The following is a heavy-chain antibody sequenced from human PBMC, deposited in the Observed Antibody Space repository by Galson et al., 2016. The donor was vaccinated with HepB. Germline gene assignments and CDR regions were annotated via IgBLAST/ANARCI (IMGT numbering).Heavy chain of an antibody. V-gene: IGHV3-7*03. CDR2: IKQDGSEK. D-gene: IGHD3-3*01. CDR3: ARDRDFPDGHPNPFDC. J-gene: IGHJ4*02. CDR1: GFTFSSFW. Sequence: SLRLSCAASGFTFSSFWMSWVRQAPGKGLEWVANIKQDGSEKHYADSVKGLFTISRDNANYSVYLQLNSLRAEDTAVYYCARDRDFPDGHPNPFDCWGQGTVVTVS.